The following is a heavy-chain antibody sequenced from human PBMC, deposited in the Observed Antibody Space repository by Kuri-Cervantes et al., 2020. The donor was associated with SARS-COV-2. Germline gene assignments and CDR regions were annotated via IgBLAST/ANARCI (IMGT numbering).Heavy chain of an antibody. CDR3: AKDHQYYYDSSGYYYFGY. D-gene: IGHD3-22*01. Sequence: GESLKISCAASGFTVSSNYMTWVRQAPGKGLEWVSAISGSGGSTYYADSVKGRFTISRDNSKSTLYLQMNSLRAEDTAVYYCAKDHQYYYDSSGYYYFGYWGQGTLVTVSS. CDR1: GFTVSSNY. CDR2: ISGSGGST. V-gene: IGHV3-23*01. J-gene: IGHJ4*02.